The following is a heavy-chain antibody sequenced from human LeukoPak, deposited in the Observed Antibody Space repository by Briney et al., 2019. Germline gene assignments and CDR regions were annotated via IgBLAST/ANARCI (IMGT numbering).Heavy chain of an antibody. CDR1: GGSISSYY. CDR3: ARDASELELQAFDI. Sequence: PSETLSLTCTVSGGSISSYYWSWIRQPAGKGLEWIGRIYTSGSTNYNPSLKSRVTMSVDTSKNQFSLKLSSVTAADTAVYYCARDASELELQAFDIWGQGTMVTVSS. CDR2: IYTSGST. V-gene: IGHV4-4*07. D-gene: IGHD1-7*01. J-gene: IGHJ3*02.